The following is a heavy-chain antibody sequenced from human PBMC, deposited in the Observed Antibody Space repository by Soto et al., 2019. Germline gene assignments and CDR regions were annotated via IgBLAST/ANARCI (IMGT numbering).Heavy chain of an antibody. D-gene: IGHD4-17*01. CDR3: ARGGPIYGDYVIFDY. Sequence: ASVEVSCKASGYTFTSDGSSWVRQAPGQGLEWMGWISAYNGNTNYAQKLQGRVTMTTDTSTSTAYMELRSLRSDDTAVYYCARGGPIYGDYVIFDYWGQGTLVNVSS. CDR2: ISAYNGNT. V-gene: IGHV1-18*04. CDR1: GYTFTSDG. J-gene: IGHJ4*02.